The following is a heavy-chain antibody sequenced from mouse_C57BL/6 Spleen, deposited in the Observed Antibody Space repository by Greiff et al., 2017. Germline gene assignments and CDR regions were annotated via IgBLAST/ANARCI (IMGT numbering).Heavy chain of an antibody. V-gene: IGHV5-9-1*02. D-gene: IGHD1-1*01. Sequence: EVQLVESGEGLVKPGGSLKLSCAASGFTFSSYAMSWVRQTPEKRLEWVAYISRGGDYIYYADTVKGRFTFPRDNARNTLYLQMRSVKSEDTAMYYCTRDDCGTSRFAYWGQGTLVTVSA. CDR2: ISRGGDYI. J-gene: IGHJ3*01. CDR1: GFTFSSYA. CDR3: TRDDCGTSRFAY.